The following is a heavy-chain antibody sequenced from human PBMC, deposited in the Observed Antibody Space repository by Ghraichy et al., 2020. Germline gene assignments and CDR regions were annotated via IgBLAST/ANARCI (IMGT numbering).Heavy chain of an antibody. Sequence: SETLSLTCTVSGGSISSGDYYWSWIRQPPGKGLEWIGYIYYSGSTYYNPSLKSRVTISVDTSKNQFSLKLSSVTAADTAVYYCARSYGGNLSFDYWGQGTLVTVSS. CDR3: ARSYGGNLSFDY. J-gene: IGHJ4*02. D-gene: IGHD4-23*01. V-gene: IGHV4-30-4*01. CDR1: GGSISSGDYY. CDR2: IYYSGST.